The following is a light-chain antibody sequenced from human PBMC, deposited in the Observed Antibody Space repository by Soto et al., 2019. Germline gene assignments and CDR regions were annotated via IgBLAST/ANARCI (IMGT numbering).Light chain of an antibody. CDR2: AAS. V-gene: IGKV1-39*01. J-gene: IGKJ2*01. CDR3: HQGYRLHHI. CDR1: QGVSAY. Sequence: DIQMTQSPSSLSASVGDRVTITCRASQGVSAYLLWYQQRQGRAPKLLIYAASNLLSGVPSRFSGSGSGTNSPPTFGILNPEAFQTTTFHQGYRLHHIFGKGTKL.